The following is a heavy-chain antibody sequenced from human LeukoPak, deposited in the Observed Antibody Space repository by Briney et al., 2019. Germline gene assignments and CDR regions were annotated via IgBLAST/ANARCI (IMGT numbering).Heavy chain of an antibody. CDR3: APSGRLQGGYFDY. CDR2: IRYDGSDK. V-gene: IGHV3-30*02. CDR1: GFTFSSYG. J-gene: IGHJ4*02. Sequence: PGGSLRLSCAASGFTFSSYGMHWVRQAPGKGLEWVSFIRYDGSDKYYADSVKGRFTISRDNSKNTLYLQMNSLRPEDTAVYYCAPSGRLQGGYFDYWGQGTLVTVSS. D-gene: IGHD1-26*01.